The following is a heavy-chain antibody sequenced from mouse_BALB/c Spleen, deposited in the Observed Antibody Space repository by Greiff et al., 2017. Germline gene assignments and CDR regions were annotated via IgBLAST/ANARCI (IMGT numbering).Heavy chain of an antibody. D-gene: IGHD2-3*01. Sequence: QVQLKQPGAELVKPGASVKLSCKASGYTFTSYWMHWVKQRPGQGLEWIGEINPSNGRTNYNEKFMSKATLTVDKSSSTAYMQLSSLTSEDSAVYYCARKTFDGYYAMDYWGQGTSVTVSS. CDR2: INPSNGRT. CDR1: GYTFTSYW. CDR3: ARKTFDGYYAMDY. V-gene: IGHV1S81*02. J-gene: IGHJ4*01.